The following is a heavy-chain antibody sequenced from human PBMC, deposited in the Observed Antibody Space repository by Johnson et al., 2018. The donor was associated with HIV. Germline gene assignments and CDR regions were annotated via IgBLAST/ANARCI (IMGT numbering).Heavy chain of an antibody. CDR3: AGKSGIYVFLGVPIDI. CDR2: ISGSGGST. D-gene: IGHD3/OR15-3a*01. J-gene: IGHJ3*02. Sequence: VQLVESGGGLVQPGGSLRLSCAASGFTFSTYAMTWVRQAPGKGLEWVSGISGSGGSTYYADSVKGRFTISRANTKNTLYLQMNSLRDEDTAAYYCAGKSGIYVFLGVPIDIWGPGTMVTVSA. V-gene: IGHV3-23*04. CDR1: GFTFSTYA.